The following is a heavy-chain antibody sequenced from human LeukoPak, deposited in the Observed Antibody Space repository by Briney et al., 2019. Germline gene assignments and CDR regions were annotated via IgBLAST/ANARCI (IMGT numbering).Heavy chain of an antibody. CDR1: GGTFSSYT. Sequence: ASVKVSCKASGGTFSSYTISWVRQAPGQGLEWMGRIIPILGIANHAQKFQGRVTITADKSTSTAYMELSSLRSEDTAVYYCARDDRYYYDSSGYYFGWGQGTLVTVSS. J-gene: IGHJ4*02. CDR3: ARDDRYYYDSSGYYFG. D-gene: IGHD3-22*01. CDR2: IIPILGIA. V-gene: IGHV1-69*04.